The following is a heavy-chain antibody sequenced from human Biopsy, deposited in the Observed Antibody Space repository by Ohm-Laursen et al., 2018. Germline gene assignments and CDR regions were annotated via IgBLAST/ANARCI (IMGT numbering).Heavy chain of an antibody. J-gene: IGHJ6*02. V-gene: IGHV1-45*02. CDR2: ITPFNGNT. D-gene: IGHD3-9*01. CDR3: ARSPLTGELGNNAMVV. CDR1: GYSFTYLY. Sequence: SVKVSCKTSGYSFTYLYLHWVRQAPGQALEWMGWITPFNGNTNYAQKLHGRVTISRDTSMSTMSMELTSLRSEDTGMYYCARSPLTGELGNNAMVVWGQGTTVTVSS.